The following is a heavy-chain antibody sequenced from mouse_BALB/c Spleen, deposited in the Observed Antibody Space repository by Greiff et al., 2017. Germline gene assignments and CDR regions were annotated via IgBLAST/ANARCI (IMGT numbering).Heavy chain of an antibody. Sequence: QVHVKQSGAELAKPGASVKMSCKASGYTFTSYWMHWVKQRPGQGLEWIGYINPSTGYTEYNQKFKDKATLTADKSSSTAYMQLSSLTSEDSAVYYCARSRDYPYYFDYWGQGTTLTVSS. CDR1: GYTFTSYW. V-gene: IGHV1-7*01. D-gene: IGHD2-4*01. J-gene: IGHJ2*01. CDR3: ARSRDYPYYFDY. CDR2: INPSTGYT.